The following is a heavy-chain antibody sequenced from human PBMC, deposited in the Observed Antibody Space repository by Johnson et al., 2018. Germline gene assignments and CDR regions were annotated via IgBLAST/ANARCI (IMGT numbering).Heavy chain of an antibody. CDR2: INSAGSST. J-gene: IGHJ5*02. D-gene: IGHD3-22*01. V-gene: IGHV3-74*02. CDR1: GFTFSSYW. CDR3: ARVPDYFDSSGYYYH. Sequence: VQLVESGGGLVQPGGSLRLSCAASGFTFSSYWMHWVRQVPGQGLVWVSRINSAGSSTTYADSVKGRVTISRDNAKNTLYLQMNSLRAGDTAVYYCARVPDYFDSSGYYYHWGQGTLVTVSS.